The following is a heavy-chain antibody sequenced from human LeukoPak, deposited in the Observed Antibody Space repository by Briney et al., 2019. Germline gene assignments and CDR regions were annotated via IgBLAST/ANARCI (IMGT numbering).Heavy chain of an antibody. Sequence: ASVKVSCKASGYTFTSYGISWVRQAPGQGLEWMGWISAYNGNTNYAQKLQGRVTMTRDTSTSTVYMELSSLRSEDTAVYYCARGLGSGSYYNGFDYWGQGTLVTVSS. V-gene: IGHV1-18*01. CDR1: GYTFTSYG. CDR3: ARGLGSGSYYNGFDY. D-gene: IGHD3-10*01. CDR2: ISAYNGNT. J-gene: IGHJ4*02.